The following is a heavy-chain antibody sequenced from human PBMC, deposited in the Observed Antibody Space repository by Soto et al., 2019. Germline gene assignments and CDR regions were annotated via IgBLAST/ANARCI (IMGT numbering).Heavy chain of an antibody. J-gene: IGHJ4*02. CDR3: YTEHTLFMAH. CDR1: GFTFSNAW. V-gene: IGHV3-15*01. Sequence: EAQLVESGGGLVTPGESLRLSCVASGFTFSNAWMSWVRQVPGKGLEWIGRITGKSAGATTAYAAPVTGRFTVSRDDLKNTLYLQVNSLKTEDTGIYYCYTEHTLFMAHWGQGTLVTVSS. CDR2: ITGKSAGATT.